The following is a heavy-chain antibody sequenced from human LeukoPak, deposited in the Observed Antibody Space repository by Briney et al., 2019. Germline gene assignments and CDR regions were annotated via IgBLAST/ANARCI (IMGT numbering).Heavy chain of an antibody. CDR1: GYSISSGYY. Sequence: SETLSLTCTVSGYSISSGYYWGWIRQPPGKGLEWIGSIYHSGSTYYNPSLKSRVTISVDTSKNQFSLKLSSVTAADTAVYYCARGVISGYDGKIDYWGQGTLVTVSS. CDR3: ARGVISGYDGKIDY. J-gene: IGHJ4*02. V-gene: IGHV4-38-2*02. D-gene: IGHD5-12*01. CDR2: IYHSGST.